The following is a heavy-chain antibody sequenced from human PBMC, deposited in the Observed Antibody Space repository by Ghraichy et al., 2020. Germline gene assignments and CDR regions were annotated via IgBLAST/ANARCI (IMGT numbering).Heavy chain of an antibody. CDR2: IIPIFGTA. CDR1: GGTFSSYA. Sequence: SVKVSCKASGGTFSSYAISWVRQAPGQGLEWMGGIIPIFGTANYAQKFQGRVTITTDESTSTAYMELSSLRSEDTAVYYCARAAVGIAVAGAYYYYGMDVWGQGTTVTVSS. CDR3: ARAAVGIAVAGAYYYYGMDV. J-gene: IGHJ6*02. V-gene: IGHV1-69*05. D-gene: IGHD6-19*01.